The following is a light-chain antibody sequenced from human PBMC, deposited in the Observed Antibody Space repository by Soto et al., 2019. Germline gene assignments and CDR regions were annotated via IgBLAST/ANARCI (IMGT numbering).Light chain of an antibody. CDR2: DAS. CDR1: QSVNSD. V-gene: IGKV3-20*01. J-gene: IGKJ5*01. Sequence: DIVMTPSPATVPSSPGERATLSCRASQSVNSDLAWYQQTPGQAPRPLIYDASTRAAGVPARFSGSGSGTDFTLTISRLEPEDFAVYYCQQYGSSPPITFGQGTLLEVK. CDR3: QQYGSSPPIT.